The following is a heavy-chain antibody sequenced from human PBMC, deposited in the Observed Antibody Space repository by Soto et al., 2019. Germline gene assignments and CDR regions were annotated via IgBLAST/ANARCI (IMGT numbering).Heavy chain of an antibody. J-gene: IGHJ6*02. CDR2: ISHSGTT. Sequence: PSETLSLTCLVSGFPISSTYSWGWIRQPPGKGLEWIGSISHSGTTSYSPSLTSRVSISVDTSKNQVSLKLTSVTAADTAVYFCARVTMVIRDSDHFGVVVWGHGTTVTVS. V-gene: IGHV4-38-2*02. D-gene: IGHD4-17*01. CDR3: ARVTMVIRDSDHFGVVV. CDR1: GFPISSTYS.